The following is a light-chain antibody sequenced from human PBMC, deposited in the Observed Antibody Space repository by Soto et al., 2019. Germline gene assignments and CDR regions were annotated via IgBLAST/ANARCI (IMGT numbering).Light chain of an antibody. Sequence: DIQMTQSPSSLSASAGDRVTITCRTSQPISDYLNWYQQKPGKAPTLLIYTTSNLQSGVPSRFSGSGSATHFTLTISSLQPEDFATYYCQQSYSTPGTFGGGTKVDIK. CDR2: TTS. V-gene: IGKV1-39*01. CDR3: QQSYSTPGT. CDR1: QPISDY. J-gene: IGKJ4*01.